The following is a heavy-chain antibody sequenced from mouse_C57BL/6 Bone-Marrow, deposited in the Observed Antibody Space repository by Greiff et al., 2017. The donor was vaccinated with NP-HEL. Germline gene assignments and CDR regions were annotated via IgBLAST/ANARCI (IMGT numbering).Heavy chain of an antibody. CDR2: IDPGNGDT. Sequence: EVKLVESGAELVRPGASVKLSCTASGFNIKDDYMHWVKQRPEQGLEWIGWIDPGNGDTEYASKFQGKATITADTSSNTAYLQLSSLTSEDTAVYYCTTPNSPYYYGGQGTLVTVSA. CDR3: TTPNSPYYY. CDR1: GFNIKDDY. V-gene: IGHV14-4*01. J-gene: IGHJ3*01. D-gene: IGHD1-1*01.